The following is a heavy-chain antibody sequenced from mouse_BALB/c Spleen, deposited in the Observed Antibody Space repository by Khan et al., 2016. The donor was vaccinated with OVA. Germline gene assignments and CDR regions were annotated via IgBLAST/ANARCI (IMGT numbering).Heavy chain of an antibody. Sequence: QVQLKESGPGLVAPSQSLSITCTVPGFSLTDYAVSWIRQPPGKGLEWLGVLWGGGSKYYNSALKSRLSICKDNSKRQVFLKMNSLQTDDTAMDYCAKDPPYDAMDYWGQGTSVTVSS. J-gene: IGHJ4*01. CDR1: GFSLTDYA. CDR3: AKDPPYDAMDY. V-gene: IGHV2-6-5*01. CDR2: LWGGGSK.